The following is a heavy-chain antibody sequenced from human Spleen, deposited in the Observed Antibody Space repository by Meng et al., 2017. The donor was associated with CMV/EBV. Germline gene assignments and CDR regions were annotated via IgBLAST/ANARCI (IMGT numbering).Heavy chain of an antibody. J-gene: IGHJ4*02. Sequence: GSLRLSCAVYGGSFSGYYWSWIRQPPGKGLEWIGEINQSGRSNYNPSLKSRVSISGDTSKNQFSLKLCSVTAADTAVYYCARGWYYYDSSGYLDYWGQGTLVTVSS. CDR2: INQSGRS. V-gene: IGHV4-34*01. CDR1: GGSFSGYY. CDR3: ARGWYYYDSSGYLDY. D-gene: IGHD3-22*01.